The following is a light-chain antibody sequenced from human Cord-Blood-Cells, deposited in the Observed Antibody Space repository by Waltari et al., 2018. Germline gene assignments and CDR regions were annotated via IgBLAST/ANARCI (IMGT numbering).Light chain of an antibody. CDR2: WAS. J-gene: IGKJ4*01. Sequence: DIVITQYTDTLAVSLGERANIKCKSNQSVLYSSNNKNYLAWYQQKPGQPPKLLIYWASTRESGVPDRFSGSGSGTDFTLTISSLQAEDVAVYYCQQYYSTPPVTFGGGTKVEIK. V-gene: IGKV4-1*01. CDR1: QSVLYSSNNKNY. CDR3: QQYYSTPPVT.